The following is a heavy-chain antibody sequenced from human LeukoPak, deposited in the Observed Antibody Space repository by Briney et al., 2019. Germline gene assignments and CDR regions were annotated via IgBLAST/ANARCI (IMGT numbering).Heavy chain of an antibody. Sequence: GASEKVSCKASGGSFSSYAISWVRQAPGQGLEWMGGIIPIFGTANYAQKFQGRVTITTDESTSTAYMELSSLRSEDTAVYYCARSVRDIVVVPAAIPYYYYYMDVWGKGTTVTVSS. V-gene: IGHV1-69*05. J-gene: IGHJ6*03. CDR3: ARSVRDIVVVPAAIPYYYYYMDV. CDR2: IIPIFGTA. D-gene: IGHD2-2*01. CDR1: GGSFSSYA.